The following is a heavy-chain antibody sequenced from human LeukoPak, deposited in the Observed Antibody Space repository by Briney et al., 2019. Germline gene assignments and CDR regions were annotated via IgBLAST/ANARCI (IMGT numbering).Heavy chain of an antibody. CDR2: IYSGGST. D-gene: IGHD3-22*01. V-gene: IGHV3-66*01. J-gene: IGHJ4*02. CDR1: EFTVSSNY. Sequence: GGSLRLSCAASEFTVSSNYMSWVRQAPGKGLEWVSVIYSGGSTYYADSVKGRFTISRDNSKNTLYLQMNSLRAEDTAVYYCARDRYYDSSGYPYWGQGTLVTVSS. CDR3: ARDRYYDSSGYPY.